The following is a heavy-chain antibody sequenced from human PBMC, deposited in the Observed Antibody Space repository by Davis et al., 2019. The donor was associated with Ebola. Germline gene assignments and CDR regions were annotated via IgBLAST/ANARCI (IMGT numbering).Heavy chain of an antibody. Sequence: GESLKISCAASGFTFSNFGMHWVRQAPGKGLEWVAIISYDGTNKYYADSVKGRFTISRDNSKNTLYLQMNSLRAEDTAVYYCAKEGDYYGSGSYGDNWGQGTLVTVSS. V-gene: IGHV3-30*18. CDR3: AKEGDYYGSGSYGDN. CDR1: GFTFSNFG. D-gene: IGHD3-10*01. J-gene: IGHJ4*02. CDR2: ISYDGTNK.